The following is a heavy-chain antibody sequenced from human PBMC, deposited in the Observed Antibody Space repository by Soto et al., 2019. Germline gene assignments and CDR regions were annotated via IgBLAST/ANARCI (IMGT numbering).Heavy chain of an antibody. D-gene: IGHD4-17*01. CDR3: ARRYGPGFDY. CDR1: GGSVSSGSYH. V-gene: IGHV4-61*01. J-gene: IGHJ4*02. Sequence: ETLSLTCTVSGGSVSSGSYHWSWIRQPPGKGLEWIGYIYYSGSTNYNPSLKSRVTISVDTSKNQFSLKLSSVTAADTAVYYCARRYGPGFDYWGQGTLVTVSS. CDR2: IYYSGST.